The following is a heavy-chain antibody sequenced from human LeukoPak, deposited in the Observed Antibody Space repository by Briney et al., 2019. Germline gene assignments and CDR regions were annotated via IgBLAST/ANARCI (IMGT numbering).Heavy chain of an antibody. CDR2: IYYSGST. Sequence: SETLSLTCTVSGDSISSYYWSWIRQPPGKRLEWIGYIYYSGSTNYNPSLKSRVTMSVDTSKNQFSLQLSSVTAADTAVYYRARGGSWFPDYWGQGALVTVSS. CDR1: GDSISSYY. D-gene: IGHD3-10*01. V-gene: IGHV4-59*01. CDR3: ARGGSWFPDY. J-gene: IGHJ4*02.